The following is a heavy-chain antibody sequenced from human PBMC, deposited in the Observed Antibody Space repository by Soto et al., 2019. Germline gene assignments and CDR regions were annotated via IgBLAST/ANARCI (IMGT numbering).Heavy chain of an antibody. CDR3: AREPQLRDGYNY. V-gene: IGHV1-69*13. D-gene: IGHD5-12*01. CDR2: IIPIFGTA. CDR1: GGTFSSYA. Sequence: SVKVSCKASGGTFSSYAISWVRQAPGQGLEWMGGIIPIFGTANYAQKFQGRVTITADESTSTAYMELSSLRSEDTAVYYCAREPQLRDGYNYWGQGTLVTVSS. J-gene: IGHJ4*02.